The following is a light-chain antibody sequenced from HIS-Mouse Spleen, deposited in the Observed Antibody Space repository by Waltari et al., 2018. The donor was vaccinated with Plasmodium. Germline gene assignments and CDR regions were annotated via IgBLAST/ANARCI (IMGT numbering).Light chain of an antibody. V-gene: IGLV3-25*03. CDR3: QSADSSGTPNWV. J-gene: IGLJ3*02. Sequence: SYELTQPPSVSVSPGQTARITCPGDALPKQYAYWSQQKPGQAPVLVIYKDSERPSRIPERFSGSSSGTTVTLTISGVQAEDEADYYCQSADSSGTPNWVFGGGTKLTVL. CDR2: KDS. CDR1: ALPKQY.